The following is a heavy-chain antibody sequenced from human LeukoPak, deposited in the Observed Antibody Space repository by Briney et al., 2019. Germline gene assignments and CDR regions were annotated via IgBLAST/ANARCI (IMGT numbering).Heavy chain of an antibody. J-gene: IGHJ4*02. Sequence: GGSLGLSCVASGFPFSSYWMTWVRQAPGKGLEWVANIKQDGSKKSYVDSVKGRFTISRDNAKNSLYLQMNSLRAEDTAIYYCTRVGYIDEGIDYWGQGTLVTVSS. CDR1: GFPFSSYW. D-gene: IGHD5-24*01. CDR2: IKQDGSKK. V-gene: IGHV3-7*04. CDR3: TRVGYIDEGIDY.